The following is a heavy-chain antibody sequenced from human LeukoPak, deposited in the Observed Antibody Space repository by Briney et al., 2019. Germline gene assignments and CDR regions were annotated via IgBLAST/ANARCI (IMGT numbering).Heavy chain of an antibody. CDR1: GGSFSGYY. CDR2: INHSGST. CDR3: ARVRQWLVQSDAFDI. V-gene: IGHV4-34*01. D-gene: IGHD6-19*01. J-gene: IGHJ3*02. Sequence: SETLSLTCAVSGGSFSGYYWSWLSQPPGKGLEWIGEINHSGSTNYNPSLKSRVTISVDTSKNQFSLKLSSVTAADTAVYYCARVRQWLVQSDAFDIWGQGTMVTVSS.